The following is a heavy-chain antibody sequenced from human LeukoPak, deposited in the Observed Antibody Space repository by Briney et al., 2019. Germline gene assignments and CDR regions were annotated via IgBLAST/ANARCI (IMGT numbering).Heavy chain of an antibody. Sequence: GGSLRLSCAASGFTFSDYYMSWIRQAPGKGLEWVSYISSSSSYTNYADSVKGRFTISRDNAKNSLYLQMNSLRAEDTAVYYCAGVKRSGYYYAHGYWGQGTLVTVSS. J-gene: IGHJ4*02. CDR1: GFTFSDYY. CDR2: ISSSSSYT. D-gene: IGHD3-22*01. CDR3: AGVKRSGYYYAHGY. V-gene: IGHV3-11*06.